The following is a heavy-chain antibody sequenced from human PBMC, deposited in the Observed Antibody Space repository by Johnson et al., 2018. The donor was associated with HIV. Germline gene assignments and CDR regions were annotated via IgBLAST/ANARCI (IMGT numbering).Heavy chain of an antibody. Sequence: QVQLVESGGGVVQPGGSLRLSCAASGFTFSSYGMHWVRQAPGKGLEWVAVASDHGRTTYFADSVKGRFTISRDNSKNTLYLQMNNLRPEDTALYYCAKEGSSSPWAFDIWGQGTMVTVSS. V-gene: IGHV3-30*18. CDR3: AKEGSSSPWAFDI. J-gene: IGHJ3*02. CDR2: ASDHGRTT. D-gene: IGHD2-15*01. CDR1: GFTFSSYG.